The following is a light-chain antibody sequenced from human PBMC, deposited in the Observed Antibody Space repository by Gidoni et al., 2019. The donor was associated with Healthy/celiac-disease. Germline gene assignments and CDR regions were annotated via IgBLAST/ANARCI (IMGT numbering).Light chain of an antibody. Sequence: DIQLTQSPSFLSASVGDRVTITCRASQGISSYLAWYQQNPGKAPKLLIYAASTLQSGVPSRFSGSGSGTEFTLTISSLQPEDFATYYCQQLNSYLPFGGXTKVEIK. V-gene: IGKV1-9*01. CDR3: QQLNSYLP. CDR2: AAS. J-gene: IGKJ4*01. CDR1: QGISSY.